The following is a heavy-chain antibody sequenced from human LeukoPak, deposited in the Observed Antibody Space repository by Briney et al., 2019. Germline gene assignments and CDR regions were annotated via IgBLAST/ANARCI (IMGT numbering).Heavy chain of an antibody. CDR1: GGSFSGYY. D-gene: IGHD4-17*01. J-gene: IGHJ4*02. Sequence: SETLSLTCAVHGGSFSGYYWAWIRQPPGKGLERIGEINPGGTTNYHPSLKRRVTISADTSKSQFSLELRSVTAADTAVFYCARAKSTVSTYFDSWGQGSLVTVSS. CDR3: ARAKSTVSTYFDS. V-gene: IGHV4-34*01. CDR2: INPGGTT.